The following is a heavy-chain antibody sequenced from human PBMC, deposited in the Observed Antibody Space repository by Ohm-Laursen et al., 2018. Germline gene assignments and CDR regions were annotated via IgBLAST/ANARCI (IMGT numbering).Heavy chain of an antibody. J-gene: IGHJ6*02. CDR2: IYYSGST. Sequence: SETLSLTCTVSGGSISSSSYYWGWIRQPPGKGLEWIGSIYYSGSTNYNPSLKSRVTISVDTSKNQFSLKLSSVTAADTAVYYCARGGRRYYYYYGMDVWGQGTTVTVSS. CDR3: ARGGRRYYYYYGMDV. V-gene: IGHV4-39*07. CDR1: GGSISSSSYY. D-gene: IGHD3-10*01.